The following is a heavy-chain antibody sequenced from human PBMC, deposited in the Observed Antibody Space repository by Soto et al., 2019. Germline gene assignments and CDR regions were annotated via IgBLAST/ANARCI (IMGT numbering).Heavy chain of an antibody. Sequence: QVQLVQSGAEVKTPGSSVKVSCKASGGNFSSYAISWVRQAHGQGLEWRGGIIPIFGTAAYAQKFQGRVTIAADESASTGNMELSSLRSEDTAVYYCASHYDSSGYYYRGLDYWGQGTLVTVSS. CDR3: ASHYDSSGYYYRGLDY. D-gene: IGHD3-22*01. J-gene: IGHJ4*02. CDR1: GGNFSSYA. V-gene: IGHV1-69*12. CDR2: IIPIFGTA.